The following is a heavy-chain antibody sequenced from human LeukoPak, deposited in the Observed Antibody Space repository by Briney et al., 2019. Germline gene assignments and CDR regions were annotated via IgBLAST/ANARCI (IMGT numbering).Heavy chain of an antibody. J-gene: IGHJ6*03. V-gene: IGHV4-39*01. CDR2: IYYSGST. CDR3: ARGVELERLLVLRENYMDV. CDR1: GGSISSSSYY. Sequence: SETLSLTCTVSGGSISSSSYYWGWIRQPPGKGLEWIGSIYYSGSTYYNPSLKSRVTISVDTSKNQFSLKLSSVTAADTAVYYCARGVELERLLVLRENYMDVWGKGTTVTISS. D-gene: IGHD1-1*01.